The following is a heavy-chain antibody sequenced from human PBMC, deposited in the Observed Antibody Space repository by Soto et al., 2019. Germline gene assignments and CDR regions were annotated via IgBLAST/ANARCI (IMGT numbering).Heavy chain of an antibody. V-gene: IGHV3-23*01. CDR3: AREFASGSPNYDY. D-gene: IGHD3-10*01. J-gene: IGHJ4*02. Sequence: EVQLLESAGGLVQPGGSLRLSCAASGFTFSSYAMSWVRQAPGRGLEWVSTFTNYGATFYADSVKGRFTISRDNSKNTLYLQMNSLRAEDTALYYCAREFASGSPNYDYWGQGTLVTVSS. CDR1: GFTFSSYA. CDR2: FTNYGAT.